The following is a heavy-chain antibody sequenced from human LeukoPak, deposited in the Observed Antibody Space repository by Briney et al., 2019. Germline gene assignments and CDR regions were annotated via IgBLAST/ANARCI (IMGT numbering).Heavy chain of an antibody. Sequence: ASVKVSCKASGYTFTSYDINWVRQATGQGLEWMGWMNPNSGNTGYAQKFQGRVTMTRNTSISTAYMELSSLRSEDTAVYYCARAPPRVTMIVVVPGRSFYYYGMDVWGQGTTVTVSS. J-gene: IGHJ6*02. CDR3: ARAPPRVTMIVVVPGRSFYYYGMDV. D-gene: IGHD3-22*01. CDR2: MNPNSGNT. V-gene: IGHV1-8*01. CDR1: GYTFTSYD.